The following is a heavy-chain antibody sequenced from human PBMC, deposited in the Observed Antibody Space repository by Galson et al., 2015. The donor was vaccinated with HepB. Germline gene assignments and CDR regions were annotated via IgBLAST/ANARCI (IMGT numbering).Heavy chain of an antibody. CDR2: INHSGRT. J-gene: IGHJ4*02. CDR3: ARVGVISFGGPFVVPYFFDY. Sequence: ETLSLTCGVSGESFSTYSWTWLRQFPGMGLEWIGEINHSGRTNYKPSLKSRVTISLDTSKNQLSLRLTSVTAADTAVYYCARVGVISFGGPFVVPYFFDYWSQGTLVTVSS. V-gene: IGHV4-34*01. CDR1: GESFSTYS. D-gene: IGHD3-16*01.